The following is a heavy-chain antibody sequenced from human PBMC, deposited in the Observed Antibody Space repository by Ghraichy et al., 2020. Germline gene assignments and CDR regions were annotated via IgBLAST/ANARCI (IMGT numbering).Heavy chain of an antibody. D-gene: IGHD1-1*01. J-gene: IGHJ4*02. CDR2: VFHSGSA. CDR3: ARHNNTTLHPLPFYFDF. Sequence: SETLSLTCGVSNDSVSNTFNYWGWIRQSPGKGLEWIGSVFHSGSAYYNPSLRTRVTMSVDTSKNPISLKMFSLTAADTAVYDCARHNNTTLHPLPFYFDFWGQGVLVTVSS. V-gene: IGHV4-39*01. CDR1: NDSVSNTFNY.